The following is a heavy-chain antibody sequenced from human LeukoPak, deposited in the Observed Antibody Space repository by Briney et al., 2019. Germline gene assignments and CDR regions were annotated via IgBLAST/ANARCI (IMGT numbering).Heavy chain of an antibody. CDR1: GGTFSSYT. CDR2: ISAYNDNT. D-gene: IGHD1-26*01. V-gene: IGHV1-18*01. Sequence: ASVKVSCKASGGTFSSYTISWVRQAPGQGLEWMGWISAYNDNTKYAQNLQGRVTMTTDTSTSTAYMELRSLRSDDTAAYYCARDRDSGSYFGSFDYWGQGTLVTVSS. CDR3: ARDRDSGSYFGSFDY. J-gene: IGHJ4*02.